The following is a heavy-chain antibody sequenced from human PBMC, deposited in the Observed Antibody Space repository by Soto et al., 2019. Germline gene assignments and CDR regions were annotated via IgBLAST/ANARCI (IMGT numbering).Heavy chain of an antibody. CDR2: IYWDDVK. D-gene: IGHD2-21*01. Sequence: QITLKESGPALVKPTQTLTLTCTFSGFSLSTNGMGVGWLRQPPGKTLEWLAFIYWDDVKRYSPSLKTRLTITKDTSNNELVVTVSNMDPVDTGTYYCARRCLVEGGGAVYYGLDVWGQGTTVTVSS. J-gene: IGHJ6*02. CDR3: ARRCLVEGGGAVYYGLDV. V-gene: IGHV2-5*02. CDR1: GFSLSTNGMG.